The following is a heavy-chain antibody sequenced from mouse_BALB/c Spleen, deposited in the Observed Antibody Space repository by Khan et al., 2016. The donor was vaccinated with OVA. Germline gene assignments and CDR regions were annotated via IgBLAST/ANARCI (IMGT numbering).Heavy chain of an antibody. D-gene: IGHD2-4*01. CDR2: IDPANGNT. CDR3: ARRDYYWDFDD. Sequence: EVQLQESGAELVKPGASVKLSCTASGFSITDTYMHWVKQRPEQGLEWIGRIDPANGNTKYDPTFQGKAPITADTSSNTSYLQLSSLTSEDTAVYYCARRDYYWDFDDWGEGTTVTVSS. V-gene: IGHV14-3*02. CDR1: GFSITDTY. J-gene: IGHJ1*01.